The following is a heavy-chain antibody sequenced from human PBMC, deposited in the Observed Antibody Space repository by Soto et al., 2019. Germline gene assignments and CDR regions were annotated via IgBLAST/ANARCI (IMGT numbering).Heavy chain of an antibody. D-gene: IGHD4-4*01. J-gene: IGHJ4*02. CDR1: GFTFSSYG. Sequence: QVQLVESGGGVVQPGRSLRLSCAASGFTFSSYGMHWVRQAPGKGLEWVAVISYDGSNKYYADSVKGRFTISRDNSKNTLYLQMNSLRAEDTAVYYCAKDQNTVTTFDYWGQGTLVTVSS. CDR3: AKDQNTVTTFDY. CDR2: ISYDGSNK. V-gene: IGHV3-30*18.